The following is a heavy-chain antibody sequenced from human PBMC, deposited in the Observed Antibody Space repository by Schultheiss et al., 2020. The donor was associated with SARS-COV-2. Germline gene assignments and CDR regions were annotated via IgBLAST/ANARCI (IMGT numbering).Heavy chain of an antibody. V-gene: IGHV4-31*03. J-gene: IGHJ4*02. Sequence: SQTLSLTCTVSGGSITSGGYYWTWIRQHPGKGLEWIGYMYYSGSTYYNPSLKSRVTISVDTSKNQFSLKLSSVTAADTAVYYCARGARYSSSWYAELDYWGQGTLVTVSS. CDR1: GGSITSGGYY. D-gene: IGHD6-13*01. CDR3: ARGARYSSSWYAELDY. CDR2: MYYSGST.